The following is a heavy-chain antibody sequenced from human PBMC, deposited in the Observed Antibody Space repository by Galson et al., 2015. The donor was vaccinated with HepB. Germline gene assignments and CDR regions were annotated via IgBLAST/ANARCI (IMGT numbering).Heavy chain of an antibody. J-gene: IGHJ4*02. Sequence: SVKVSCKASGYTFSSYYMHWVRQAPGQGLEWMGIINPNDGSTSYAQEFQGRVTMTRDTSTSTVYMELRSLRSEDTAVYYCARSSDYDSGAYWDLFDYWGQGTLVTVSS. CDR3: ARSSDYDSGAYWDLFDY. V-gene: IGHV1-46*01. CDR2: INPNDGST. CDR1: GYTFSSYY. D-gene: IGHD3-22*01.